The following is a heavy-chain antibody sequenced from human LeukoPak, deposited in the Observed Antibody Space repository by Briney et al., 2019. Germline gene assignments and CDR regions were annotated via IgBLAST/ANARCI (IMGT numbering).Heavy chain of an antibody. D-gene: IGHD1-14*01. J-gene: IGHJ4*02. V-gene: IGHV1-18*01. Sequence: ASVKVSCKASGYTFSSYRITWVRQAPGQGLEWMGWISAYNGNTNYAQKLQGRVTMTTDTSTSTAYMELRSLRSDDTAVYFCARETGSNRNDFDYWGQGTLVTVSS. CDR2: ISAYNGNT. CDR1: GYTFSSYR. CDR3: ARETGSNRNDFDY.